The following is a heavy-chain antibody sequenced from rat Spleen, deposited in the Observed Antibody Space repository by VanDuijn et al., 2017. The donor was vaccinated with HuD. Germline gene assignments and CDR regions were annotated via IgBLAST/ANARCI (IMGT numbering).Heavy chain of an antibody. V-gene: IGHV5-22*01. Sequence: EVHLVESGGGLVQPGNSLKLSCAASGFTFSDYYMAWVRQAPKKGLEWVASISYEGSGTYYGDSVKGRFTVSRDIAENTLYLQMTSLRSEDTATDSCTSRCYFLYWGQGVIFTVSS. D-gene: IGHD1-12*01. CDR3: TSRCYFLY. CDR1: GFTFSDYY. CDR2: ISYEGSGT. J-gene: IGHJ2*01.